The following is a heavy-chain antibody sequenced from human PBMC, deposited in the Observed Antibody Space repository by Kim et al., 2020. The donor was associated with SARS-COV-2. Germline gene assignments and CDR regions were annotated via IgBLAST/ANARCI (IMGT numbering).Heavy chain of an antibody. CDR3: ARHDGVRILLWFGVRY. CDR1: GGSISSSSYY. V-gene: IGHV4-39*01. J-gene: IGHJ2*01. CDR2: IYYSGST. Sequence: SETLSLTCTVSGGSISSSSYYWGWNRQPPGMGLVWIGSIYYSGSTYSNPSLKSRVTISVDTTKNQFSLKLSSATAADTAEYSCARHDGVRILLWFGVRY. D-gene: IGHD3-10*01.